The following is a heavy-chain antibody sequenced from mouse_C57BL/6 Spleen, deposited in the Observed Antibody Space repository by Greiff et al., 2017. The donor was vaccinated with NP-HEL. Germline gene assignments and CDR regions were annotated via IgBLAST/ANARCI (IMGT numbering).Heavy chain of an antibody. Sequence: QVQLQQPGAELVKPGASVKLSCKASGYTFTSYWMHWVKQRPGQGLEWIGMIHPNSGSTNYKEKFKSKATLTVDKSSSTAYMQLSSLTSDDSAVYYCARRNWGRYAMDYWGQGTSVTVSS. CDR2: IHPNSGST. CDR1: GYTFTSYW. V-gene: IGHV1-64*01. D-gene: IGHD4-1*01. J-gene: IGHJ4*01. CDR3: ARRNWGRYAMDY.